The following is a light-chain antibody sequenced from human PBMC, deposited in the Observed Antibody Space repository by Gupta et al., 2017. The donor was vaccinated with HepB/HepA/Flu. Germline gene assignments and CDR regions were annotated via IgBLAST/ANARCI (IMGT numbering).Light chain of an antibody. CDR1: SSDVGRYNY. V-gene: IGLV2-23*02. CDR3: CADAHSSTWV. Sequence: SALTLPASVSGSTGQSLTISWTGTSSDVGRYNYVSWYQQYPGNAHRVMIYEVRQRPSGVSNRFSGSKSGNTASLTISELLAEDDADYYYCADAHSSTWVFGGGTKLTVL. J-gene: IGLJ3*02. CDR2: EVR.